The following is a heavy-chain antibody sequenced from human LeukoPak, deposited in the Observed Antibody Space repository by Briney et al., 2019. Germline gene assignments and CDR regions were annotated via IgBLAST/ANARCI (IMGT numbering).Heavy chain of an antibody. CDR1: GCTFSSYE. J-gene: IGHJ6*03. CDR2: ISSSGSTI. Sequence: GGSLRLSCASSGCTFSSYEMNWVRQAPGKGLEWVSYISSSGSTIYYADSVKGRFTISRDNAKNSLYLQMNSLRAEDTAVYYCARAIVVVMVGRYYYMDVWGKGTTVTVSS. V-gene: IGHV3-48*03. CDR3: ARAIVVVMVGRYYYMDV. D-gene: IGHD3-22*01.